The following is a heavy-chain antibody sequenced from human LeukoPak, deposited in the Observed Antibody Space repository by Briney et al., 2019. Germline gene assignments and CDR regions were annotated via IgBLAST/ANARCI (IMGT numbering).Heavy chain of an antibody. CDR2: ISSSSSYI. Sequence: PGGSLRLSCAASGFTFSSYTMNWVRQAPGKGLEWVSSISSSSSYIFYADSMKGRFTISRDNAKNSLYLQMNSLRAKDTAVYYCARDVDQQLARDYYYYYMDVWGKGTTVTVSS. J-gene: IGHJ6*03. CDR1: GFTFSSYT. CDR3: ARDVDQQLARDYYYYYMDV. D-gene: IGHD6-13*01. V-gene: IGHV3-21*01.